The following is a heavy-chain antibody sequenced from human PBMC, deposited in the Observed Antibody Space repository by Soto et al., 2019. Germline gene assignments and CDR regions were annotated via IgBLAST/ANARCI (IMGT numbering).Heavy chain of an antibody. CDR2: ISGDGRTT. Sequence: EVQLVESGGGFVQPGGSLRLSCAVSGFTFRDYWMHWVRQAPGKGLVWVSRISGDGRTTVYADSVNGRFTISRDNARNTVYLQLNSLRAEDTAVYYCVKTGGLGCSSVNCPFDYWAQGALVTVSS. CDR3: VKTGGLGCSSVNCPFDY. CDR1: GFTFRDYW. D-gene: IGHD2-2*01. V-gene: IGHV3-74*01. J-gene: IGHJ4*02.